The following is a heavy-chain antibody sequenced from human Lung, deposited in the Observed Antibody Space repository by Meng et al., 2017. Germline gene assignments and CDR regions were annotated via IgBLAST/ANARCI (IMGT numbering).Heavy chain of an antibody. CDR1: GFNLGDYI. CDR2: IVSDGGIT. V-gene: IGHV3-74*01. D-gene: IGHD3-3*01. CDR3: ARDLAWVLFDY. J-gene: IGHJ4*02. Sequence: VQLVGSGVGLFPPGGSLRRSCWASGFNLGDYIMHWVRQSPGKGLEWISRIVSDGGITTYADSVKGRFTASRDNAKNTLYLQMNSLGADDTAVYYCARDLAWVLFDYWGQGALVTVSS.